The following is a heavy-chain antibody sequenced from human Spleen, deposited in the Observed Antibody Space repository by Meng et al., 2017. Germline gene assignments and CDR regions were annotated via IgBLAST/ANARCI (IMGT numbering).Heavy chain of an antibody. V-gene: IGHV1-2*02. Sequence: ASVKVSCKGSGYTFTGCYMHWVRQAPGQGLEWMGWINPNSGGTKYAQKFQGRVTMTRDTSISTAYMELSRLSSDDTAVYYCARDPAAAGMVVDYWGQGTLVTVSS. D-gene: IGHD6-13*01. CDR1: GYTFTGCY. J-gene: IGHJ4*02. CDR3: ARDPAAAGMVVDY. CDR2: INPNSGGT.